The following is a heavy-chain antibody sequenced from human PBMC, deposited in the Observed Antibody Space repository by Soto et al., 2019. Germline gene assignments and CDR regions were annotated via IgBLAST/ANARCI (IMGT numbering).Heavy chain of an antibody. D-gene: IGHD6-13*01. CDR1: GFTFSNYA. CDR2: ITGSGGGT. Sequence: EVQLLESGGGLVQPGGSLRLSCAASGFTFSNYAMTWVRQAPGKGLEWVSVITGSGGGTYFVDSVKGRFTISRDNSKNAVYLQMNSLRAEDTAVYYGATRPLTAAGVDYCGQGTLVTVSS. CDR3: ATRPLTAAGVDY. V-gene: IGHV3-23*01. J-gene: IGHJ4*02.